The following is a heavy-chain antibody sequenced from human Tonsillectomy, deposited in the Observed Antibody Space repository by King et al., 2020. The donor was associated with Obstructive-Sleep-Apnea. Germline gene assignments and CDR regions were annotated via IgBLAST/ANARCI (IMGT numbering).Heavy chain of an antibody. Sequence: QLVQSGGGLVQPGGSLRLSCAASGFTFSSYSMNWVRQAPGKGLEWIAYISGSSGTIYYADSVKGRFTISRDNAKNSLYLQMNSLRAQDTSFYYFARLRGGSPHWGQGTLVTVSS. CDR1: GFTFSSYS. V-gene: IGHV3-48*04. CDR3: ARLRGGSPH. J-gene: IGHJ4*02. D-gene: IGHD1-26*01. CDR2: ISGSSGTI.